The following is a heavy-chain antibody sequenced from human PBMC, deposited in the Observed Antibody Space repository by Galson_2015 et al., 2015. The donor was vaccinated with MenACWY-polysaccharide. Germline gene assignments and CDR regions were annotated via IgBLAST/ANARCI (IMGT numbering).Heavy chain of an antibody. CDR3: ARDFATDY. CDR2: IKQDGSEK. Sequence: SLRLSCAASGFAFITYWMSWVRQAPGKGLEWVANIKQDGSEKYYVDSVKGRFTISRDNAKNSLYLQMNSLRAEDTAVYYCARDFATDYWGQGTLVTASS. CDR1: GFAFITYW. V-gene: IGHV3-7*01. J-gene: IGHJ4*02.